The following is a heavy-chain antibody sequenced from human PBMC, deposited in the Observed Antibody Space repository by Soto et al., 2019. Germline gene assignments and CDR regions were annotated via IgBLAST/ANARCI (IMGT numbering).Heavy chain of an antibody. J-gene: IGHJ4*02. V-gene: IGHV3-74*01. CDR2: IKGDGSSR. CDR1: GFTFSNYW. Sequence: EVHLVESGRGLVQPGESLRLSCAASGFTFSNYWMHWVRQAPGEGLVWVSRIKGDGSSRDYADSVKGRFTVSRDNAENTVYLQMNSLRAEDSATYYCARGGLYAYYNDIWGQGTLVTVSS. D-gene: IGHD3-10*01. CDR3: ARGGLYAYYNDI.